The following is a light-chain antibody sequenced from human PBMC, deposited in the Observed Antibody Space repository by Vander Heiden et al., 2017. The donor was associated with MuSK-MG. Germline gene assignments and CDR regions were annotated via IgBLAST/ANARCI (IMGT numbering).Light chain of an antibody. CDR3: QQSATSPWT. CDR1: QSISTY. V-gene: IGKV1-39*01. Sequence: DIQMTQSPSSLSASVGDRVTITCRASQSISTYLNWYQQKPGKAPKLLIYAASSLQSGVPSRFSGSGSGTDFTVTISSLQPEDFATYYCQQSATSPWTFGQRTKVEIK. CDR2: AAS. J-gene: IGKJ1*01.